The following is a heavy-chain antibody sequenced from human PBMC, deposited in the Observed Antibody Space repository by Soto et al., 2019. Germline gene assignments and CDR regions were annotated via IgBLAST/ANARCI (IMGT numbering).Heavy chain of an antibody. CDR2: IYYSGST. D-gene: IGHD6-6*01. CDR3: SRDRAARLYYYYGMDV. J-gene: IGHJ6*02. V-gene: IGHV4-30-4*01. CDR1: GGSISSGDYY. Sequence: SETLSLTCTVSGGSISSGDYYWSWIRQPPGKGLEWIGYIYYSGSTYYNPSLKSRVTISVDTSKNQFSLKLSSVTAADTAVYYCSRDRAARLYYYYGMDVWGQGTTVTVSS.